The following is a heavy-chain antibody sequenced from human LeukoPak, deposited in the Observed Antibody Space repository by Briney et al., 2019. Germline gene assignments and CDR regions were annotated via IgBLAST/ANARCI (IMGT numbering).Heavy chain of an antibody. D-gene: IGHD6-19*01. CDR3: ARDRDEWLVLNWFDP. J-gene: IGHJ5*02. CDR2: IWYDGSNK. V-gene: IGHV3-33*01. Sequence: PGGSLRLSCAASGFTFSSYGMHWVRQAPGKGLEWVAVIWYDGSNKYYADSVKGRFTISRDNSKNTLYLQMSSLRAEDTAVYYCARDRDEWLVLNWFDPWGQGTLVTVSS. CDR1: GFTFSSYG.